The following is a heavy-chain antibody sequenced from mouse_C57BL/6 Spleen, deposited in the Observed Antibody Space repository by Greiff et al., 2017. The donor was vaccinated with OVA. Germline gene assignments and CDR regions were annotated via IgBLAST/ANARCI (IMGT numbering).Heavy chain of an antibody. D-gene: IGHD1-1*01. V-gene: IGHV1-47*01. J-gene: IGHJ2*01. CDR3: ARGYYYGSSSPFDY. CDR1: GYTFTTYP. Sequence: QVQLQQSGAELVKPGASVTMSCKASGYTFTTYPIEWMKQNHGKSLEWIGNFHPYNDDTKYNEKFKGKATLTVEKSSSTVYLELSRLTSDDSAVYYGARGYYYGSSSPFDYWGQGTTLTVSS. CDR2: FHPYNDDT.